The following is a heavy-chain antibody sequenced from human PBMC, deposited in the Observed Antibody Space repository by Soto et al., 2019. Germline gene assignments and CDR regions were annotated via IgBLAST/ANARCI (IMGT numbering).Heavy chain of an antibody. CDR2: INEDGSKN. J-gene: IGHJ4*02. V-gene: IGHV3-7*01. CDR1: GFTFGTYS. Sequence: EVQLVESGGGLVQPGGSLRLSCAASGFTFGTYSMSWVRQAPGKGLEWVANINEDGSKNYYVDSVRGRFTISRDNAQKSLYLHMSSLRAEDTAVYYCARSGDVATVTDYWGQGTLVTVSS. D-gene: IGHD4-17*01. CDR3: ARSGDVATVTDY.